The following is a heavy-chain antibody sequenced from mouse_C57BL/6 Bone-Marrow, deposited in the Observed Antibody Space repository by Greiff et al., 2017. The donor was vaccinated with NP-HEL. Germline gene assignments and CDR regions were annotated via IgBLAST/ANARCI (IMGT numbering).Heavy chain of an antibody. D-gene: IGHD1-1*02. Sequence: VQLQQSGPELVQPGASVKISCKASGYAFRSSWMNWVKQRPGKGLEWIGRIYPGAGDTNYNGKFKGKATLTADKSSSTAYMQLSSLTSEDSAVYFCARMDGGSYWYFDVWGTGTTVTVSS. V-gene: IGHV1-82*01. CDR1: GYAFRSSW. J-gene: IGHJ1*03. CDR2: IYPGAGDT. CDR3: ARMDGGSYWYFDV.